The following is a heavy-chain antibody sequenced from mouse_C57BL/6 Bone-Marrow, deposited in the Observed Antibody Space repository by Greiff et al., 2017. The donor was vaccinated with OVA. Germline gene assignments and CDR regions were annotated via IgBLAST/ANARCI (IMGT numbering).Heavy chain of an antibody. Sequence: VQLQQSGAELVRPGASVKLSCTASGFNFKDYYMHWVKQRPEQGLEWIGWIDPENGDTDYASKFQGKATITADTSSNTAYLQLSSLTSEDAAVYYGSTGGESNYLDYWGQGTTLTVSS. CDR2: IDPENGDT. V-gene: IGHV14-4*01. CDR3: STGGESNYLDY. J-gene: IGHJ2*01. CDR1: GFNFKDYY. D-gene: IGHD2-13*01.